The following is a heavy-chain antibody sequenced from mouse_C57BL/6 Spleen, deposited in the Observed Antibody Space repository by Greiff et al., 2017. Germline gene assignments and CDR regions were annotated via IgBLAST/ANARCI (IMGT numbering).Heavy chain of an antibody. J-gene: IGHJ1*03. D-gene: IGHD2-3*01. CDR1: GYTFTSYW. CDR2: IDPSDSYT. CDR3: ARTCDGYYVDWYFDV. V-gene: IGHV1-69*01. Sequence: VQLQQSGAELVMPGASVKLSCKASGYTFTSYWMHWVKQRPGQGLEWIGEIDPSDSYTNYNQKFKGKSTLTEDKSSSTAYMQLSSLTSEDSAVYYCARTCDGYYVDWYFDVWGTGTTVTVSS.